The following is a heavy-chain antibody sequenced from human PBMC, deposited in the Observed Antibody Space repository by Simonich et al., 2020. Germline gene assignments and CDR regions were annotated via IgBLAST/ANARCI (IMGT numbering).Heavy chain of an antibody. Sequence: EVQLVESGGGLVQPGRSLRLSCAASGFTFDAYVMHWVRQAPGKGREGGVCSRWNSGSIRYADSVKGRVTSSRDNAKNSLYLQMNSLRAEDTALYYCAKDGGYCTNGVCYYFDYWGQGTLVTVSS. V-gene: IGHV3-9*01. CDR3: AKDGGYCTNGVCYYFDY. D-gene: IGHD2-8*01. CDR1: GFTFDAYV. CDR2: SRWNSGSI. J-gene: IGHJ4*02.